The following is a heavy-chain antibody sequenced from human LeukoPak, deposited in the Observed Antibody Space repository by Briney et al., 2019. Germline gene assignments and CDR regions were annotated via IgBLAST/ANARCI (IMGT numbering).Heavy chain of an antibody. CDR3: ARDCSSTSCYRDAFDI. V-gene: IGHV1-69*13. J-gene: IGHJ3*02. Sequence: GASVKVSCKASGGTFSSYAISWVRQAPGQGLEWMGGIIPIFGTANYAQKFQGRVTITADESTSTAYMELSSLRSEDTAVYYCARDCSSTSCYRDAFDIWGQGTTVTVSS. D-gene: IGHD2-2*02. CDR2: IIPIFGTA. CDR1: GGTFSSYA.